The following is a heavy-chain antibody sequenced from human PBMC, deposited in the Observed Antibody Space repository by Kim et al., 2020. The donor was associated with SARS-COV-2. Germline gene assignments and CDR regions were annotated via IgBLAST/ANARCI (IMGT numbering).Heavy chain of an antibody. CDR1: GFTFSSYS. CDR3: ASLSVVVVAATLNDP. CDR2: ISSSSSYI. Sequence: LSLTCAASGFTFSSYSMNWVRQAPGKGLEWVSSISSSSSYIYYADSVKGRFTISRDNAKNSLYLQMNSLRAEDTAVYYCASLSVVVVAATLNDPWGQGTLVTVSS. V-gene: IGHV3-21*01. J-gene: IGHJ5*02. D-gene: IGHD2-15*01.